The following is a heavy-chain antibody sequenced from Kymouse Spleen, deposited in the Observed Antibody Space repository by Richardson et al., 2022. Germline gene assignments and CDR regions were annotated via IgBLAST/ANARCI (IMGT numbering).Heavy chain of an antibody. CDR3: ARGRGITMVRGVFPFFDY. J-gene: IGHJ4*02. Sequence: QVQLQQWGAGLLKPSETLSLTCAVYGGSFSGYYWSWIRQPPGKGLEWIGEINHSGSTNYNPSLKSRVTISVDTSKNQFSLKLSSVTAADTAVYYCARGRGITMVRGVFPFFDYWGQGTLVTVSS. D-gene: IGHD3-10*01. CDR1: GGSFSGYY. CDR2: INHSGST. V-gene: IGHV4-34*01.